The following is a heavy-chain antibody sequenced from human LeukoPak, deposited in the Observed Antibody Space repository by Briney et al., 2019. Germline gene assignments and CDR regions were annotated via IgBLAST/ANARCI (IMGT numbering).Heavy chain of an antibody. CDR3: ARTQGGSYYGYFDY. D-gene: IGHD1-26*01. CDR2: ISGSGGST. J-gene: IGHJ4*02. V-gene: IGHV3-23*01. CDR1: GFTFSSYA. Sequence: GGFLRLSCAASGFTFSSYAMSWVRQAPGKGLEWVSAISGSGGSTYYADSVKGRFTISRDNSKNTLYLQMNSLRAEDTAVYYCARTQGGSYYGYFDYWGQGTLVTVSS.